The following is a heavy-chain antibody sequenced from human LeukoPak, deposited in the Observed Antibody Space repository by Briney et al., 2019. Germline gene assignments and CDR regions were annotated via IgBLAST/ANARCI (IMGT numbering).Heavy chain of an antibody. Sequence: GGSLRLSCAASGFTFNSYWMHWVRQAPGKGLVWVSRISTDGSSAMYADSVKGRFTISRDNAKNTLYLQMNSLRAEDTAVYYCARVNVCPRCHFDYWGQGTLVTVSS. J-gene: IGHJ4*02. CDR2: ISTDGSSA. CDR1: GFTFNSYW. D-gene: IGHD3-16*01. CDR3: ARVNVCPRCHFDY. V-gene: IGHV3-74*03.